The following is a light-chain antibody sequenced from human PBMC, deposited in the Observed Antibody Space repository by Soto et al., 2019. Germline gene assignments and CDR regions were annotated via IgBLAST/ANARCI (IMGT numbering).Light chain of an antibody. CDR3: QQYSTYPLT. CDR2: DAS. Sequence: GDRVTITCRASQSITTFLAWYQQKPGKAPQILIYDASKLEPGVPSRLSGGGSGTEFTLTISSLQPDDFATYYCQQYSTYPLTFXGGTKVDIK. J-gene: IGKJ4*01. CDR1: QSITTF. V-gene: IGKV1-5*01.